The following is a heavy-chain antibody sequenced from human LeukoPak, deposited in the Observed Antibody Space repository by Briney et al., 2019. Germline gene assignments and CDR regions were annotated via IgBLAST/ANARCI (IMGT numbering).Heavy chain of an antibody. CDR2: MYYSGST. CDR1: GAAISSSTHY. J-gene: IGHJ5*02. D-gene: IGHD3-16*01. CDR3: ARNYAVPGWFDP. V-gene: IGHV4-39*01. Sequence: SETLSLTCSVSGAAISSSTHYWGWVRQPPGKGLEWIASMYYSGSTYYSPSLRSRVIISIDTTKKQFSLKLSSVTAADTAVYYCARNYAVPGWFDPWGQGTLVTVSS.